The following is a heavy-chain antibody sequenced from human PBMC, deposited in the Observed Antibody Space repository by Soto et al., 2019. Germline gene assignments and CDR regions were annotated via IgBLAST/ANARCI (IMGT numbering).Heavy chain of an antibody. V-gene: IGHV3-74*01. Sequence: GGSLRLSCSVSGFTFSAYWMHWVRQVPGKGLTWVSRISDDGSTATYADSVKGRLVISRDNAKNSLYLEMNTLRADDSGLYYCARGPRVSSTGTGAHWGRGTLVTVSS. CDR3: ARGPRVSSTGTGAH. CDR2: ISDDGSTA. D-gene: IGHD1-1*01. J-gene: IGHJ4*02. CDR1: GFTFSAYW.